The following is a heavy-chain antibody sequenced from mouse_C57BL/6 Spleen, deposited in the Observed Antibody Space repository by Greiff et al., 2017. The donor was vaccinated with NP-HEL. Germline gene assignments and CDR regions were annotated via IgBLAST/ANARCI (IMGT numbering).Heavy chain of an antibody. Sequence: QVQLQQPGAELVMPGASVKLSCKASGYTFTSYWMHWVKQRPGQGLEWIGEIDPSDSYTNYNQKFKGKSTLTVDKSSSTAYMQLSSLTSEDSAVYYCARPYYYGSISPWFAYWGQGTLVTVSA. CDR1: GYTFTSYW. CDR2: IDPSDSYT. V-gene: IGHV1-69*01. D-gene: IGHD1-1*01. CDR3: ARPYYYGSISPWFAY. J-gene: IGHJ3*01.